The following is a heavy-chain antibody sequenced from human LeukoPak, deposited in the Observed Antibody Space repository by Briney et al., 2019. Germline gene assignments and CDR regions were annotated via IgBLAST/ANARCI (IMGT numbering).Heavy chain of an antibody. CDR1: GYTFTGYY. V-gene: IGHV1-2*02. Sequence: ASVKVSCKASGYTFTGYYMRWVRQAPGQGLEWMGWINPNSGGTNYAQKFQGRVTMTRDTSISTAYMELSRLRSDDTAVYYCARGRIWFGELLRSINDAFDIWGQGTMVTVSS. D-gene: IGHD3-10*01. CDR3: ARGRIWFGELLRSINDAFDI. J-gene: IGHJ3*02. CDR2: INPNSGGT.